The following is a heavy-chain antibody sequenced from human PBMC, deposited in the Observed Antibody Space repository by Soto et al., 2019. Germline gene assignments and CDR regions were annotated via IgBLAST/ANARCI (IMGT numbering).Heavy chain of an antibody. V-gene: IGHV1-2*04. CDR2: INPNSGGT. CDR1: GYTFTGYY. D-gene: IGHD6-13*01. CDR3: ARVRGAAGTPDYYYYGMGV. Sequence: ASVKVSCKASGYTFTGYYMHWVRQAPGQGLEWMGWINPNSGGTNYAQKFQGWVTMTRDTYISTAYMELSRLRSDDTAVYYCARVRGAAGTPDYYYYGMGVWGQGTTVTVSS. J-gene: IGHJ6*02.